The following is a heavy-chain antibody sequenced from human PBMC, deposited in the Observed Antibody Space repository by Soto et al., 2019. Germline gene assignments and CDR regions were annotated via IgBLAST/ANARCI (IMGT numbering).Heavy chain of an antibody. V-gene: IGHV3-33*01. D-gene: IGHD1-7*01. J-gene: IGHJ6*02. CDR1: GFTFSSYG. Sequence: HPGGSLRLSCAASGFTFSSYGMHWVRQAPGKGLEWVAVIWYDGSNKYYTDSVKGRFTISRDNSKNTLYLQMNSLRAEDTAVYYCARGPELELFDYYGMDVWRQWTTVTVSS. CDR3: ARGPELELFDYYGMDV. CDR2: IWYDGSNK.